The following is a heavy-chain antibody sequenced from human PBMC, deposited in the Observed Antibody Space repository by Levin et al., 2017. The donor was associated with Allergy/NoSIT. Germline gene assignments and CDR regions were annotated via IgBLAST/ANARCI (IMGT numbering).Heavy chain of an antibody. V-gene: IGHV4-59*01. J-gene: IGHJ4*02. CDR2: IYYTGSA. CDR1: GGSISNYY. Sequence: SQTLSLTCTVSGGSISNYYWNWIRQPPGKGLEWIGYIYYTGSANYNPSLKSRVTISVDTSKNQFSLKLSSVTAADTAVYYCARGRDGYTQSDYWGQGTLVAVSS. CDR3: ARGRDGYTQSDY. D-gene: IGHD5-24*01.